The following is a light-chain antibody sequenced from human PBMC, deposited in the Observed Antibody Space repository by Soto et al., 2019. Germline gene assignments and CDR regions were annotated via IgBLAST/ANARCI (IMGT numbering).Light chain of an antibody. CDR2: DVS. Sequence: QSALTQPRSVSGSPGQSVTISCTGTSSDVGGYNHVSWYQQHPGKAPKLMISDVSKRPSGVPDRFSGSKSGNTASLTISGLQVEDEADYYCCSFSRSFTDYVFGRGSMVTVL. CDR1: SSDVGGYNH. CDR3: CSFSRSFTDYV. V-gene: IGLV2-11*01. J-gene: IGLJ1*01.